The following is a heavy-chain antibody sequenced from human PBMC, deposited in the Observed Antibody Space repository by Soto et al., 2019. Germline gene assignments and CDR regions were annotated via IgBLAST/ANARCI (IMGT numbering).Heavy chain of an antibody. CDR2: ISGSGGST. D-gene: IGHD3-10*01. CDR1: GFTFSSYA. V-gene: IGHV3-23*01. J-gene: IGHJ6*02. Sequence: PGGSLRLSCAASGFTFSSYAMGWVRQAPGKGLEWVSAISGSGGSTYYADSVKGRFTISRDNSKNTLYLQMNSLRAEDTAVYYCAKARLTMVRGVRRDAYYYGMDVWGQGTTVTV. CDR3: AKARLTMVRGVRRDAYYYGMDV.